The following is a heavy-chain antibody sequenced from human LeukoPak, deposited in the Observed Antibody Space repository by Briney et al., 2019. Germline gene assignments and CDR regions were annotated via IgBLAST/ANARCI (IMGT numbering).Heavy chain of an antibody. CDR1: GGSISTYY. J-gene: IGHJ4*02. CDR2: IHTSGNT. CDR3: AREGSMPARPFVSTDY. Sequence: SETLSLTCTVSGGSISTYYWSWIRQPAGKGLEWIGRIHTSGNTDYNPSLKSRVTMSVDTSKNQFSLKLSSVTAADTALYYCAREGSMPARPFVSTDYWGQGTLVTISS. D-gene: IGHD6-6*01. V-gene: IGHV4-4*07.